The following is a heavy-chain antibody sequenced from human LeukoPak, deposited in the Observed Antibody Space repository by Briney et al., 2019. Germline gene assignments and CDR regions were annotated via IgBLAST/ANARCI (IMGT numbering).Heavy chain of an antibody. CDR2: ISGSGGST. CDR3: AKVLPRTIPGGAMDV. V-gene: IGHV3-23*01. Sequence: GGSLRLSCAASGFTFSSYAMSWVRQAPGKGLGWVSAISGSGGSTYYADSVKGRFTISRDNSKNTLYLQMNSLRAEGTAVYYCAKVLPRTIPGGAMDVWGKGTTVTVSS. J-gene: IGHJ6*03. D-gene: IGHD3-3*01. CDR1: GFTFSSYA.